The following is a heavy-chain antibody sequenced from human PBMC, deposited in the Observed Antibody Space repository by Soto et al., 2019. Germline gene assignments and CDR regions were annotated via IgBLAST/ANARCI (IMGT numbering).Heavy chain of an antibody. V-gene: IGHV3-23*01. D-gene: IGHD3-3*01. CDR1: GFTFSSYA. CDR2: ISGSGGST. Sequence: LRLSCAASGFTFSSYAMSWVRQAPGKGLEWVSAISGSGGSTYYADSVKGRFTISRDNSKNTLYLQMNSLRAEDTAVYYCAKNERITIFGVAPNWFDPWGQGTLVNVSS. CDR3: AKNERITIFGVAPNWFDP. J-gene: IGHJ5*02.